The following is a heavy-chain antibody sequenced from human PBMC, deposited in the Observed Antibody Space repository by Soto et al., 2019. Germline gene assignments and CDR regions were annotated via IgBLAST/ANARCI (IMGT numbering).Heavy chain of an antibody. CDR2: IWYDGSNK. CDR1: GFTFSSYG. V-gene: IGHV3-33*01. J-gene: IGHJ6*02. Sequence: LRLSCAASGFTFSSYGMHWVRQTPGKGLEWVTSIWYDGSNKYYADSVLGRFTISRDNSKNTLYLQMNSLRAEDTAVYYCARERIAAATYYYYGMDVWGQGTTVTVSS. CDR3: ARERIAAATYYYYGMDV. D-gene: IGHD6-25*01.